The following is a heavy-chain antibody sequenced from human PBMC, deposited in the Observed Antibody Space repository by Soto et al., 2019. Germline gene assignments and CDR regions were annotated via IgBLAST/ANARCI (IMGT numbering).Heavy chain of an antibody. CDR1: GGSFSGYY. CDR2: INHSGST. V-gene: IGHV4-34*01. CDR3: ARRFRGITIFGVVIHFDY. D-gene: IGHD3-3*01. Sequence: SETLSLTCAVYGGSFSGYYWSWIRQPPGKGLEWIGEINHSGSTNYNPSLKSRVTISVDTSKNQFSLKLSSVTAADTAVYYCARRFRGITIFGVVIHFDYWGQGTLVTVSS. J-gene: IGHJ4*02.